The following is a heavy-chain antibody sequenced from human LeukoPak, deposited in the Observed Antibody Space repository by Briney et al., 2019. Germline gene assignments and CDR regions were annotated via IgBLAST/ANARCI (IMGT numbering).Heavy chain of an antibody. J-gene: IGHJ4*02. CDR2: IYSGGST. D-gene: IGHD3-3*01. Sequence: PGGSLRLSCAASGFTFSNAWMSWVRQAPGKGLEWVSVIYSGGSTYYADSVKGRFTISRDISRNMLFLQMNSLRAEDTAVYYCARTAGWSGPDYWGQGTLVTVSS. CDR3: ARTAGWSGPDY. CDR1: GFTFSNAW. V-gene: IGHV3-66*01.